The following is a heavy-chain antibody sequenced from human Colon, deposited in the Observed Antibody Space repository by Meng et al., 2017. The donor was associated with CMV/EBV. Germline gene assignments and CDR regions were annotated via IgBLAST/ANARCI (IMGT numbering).Heavy chain of an antibody. V-gene: IGHV3-23*01. Sequence: LSCAASGFTFSNSGISWVRQAPGKGLEWVSALSSSGDTTYYTDSVKGRFTISRDTSKNTLYLQMNSLIVEDTAVYYCAMSLRHYVGSWVQGVLVTVSS. CDR2: LSSSGDTT. CDR3: AMSLRHYVGS. J-gene: IGHJ4*02. CDR1: GFTFSNSG.